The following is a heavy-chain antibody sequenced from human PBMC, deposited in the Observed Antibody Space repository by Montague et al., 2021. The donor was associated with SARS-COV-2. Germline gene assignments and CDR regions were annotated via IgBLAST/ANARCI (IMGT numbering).Heavy chain of an antibody. D-gene: IGHD4-17*01. CDR1: GGSISSYY. CDR2: IYYSGGT. CDR3: ARERGDGDYFDY. Sequence: SETLSLTCAVSGGSISSYYWSWILQPPGKGLEWIGYIYYSGGTNYNPSLKSRVTISVDTSKNQFSLKMSSVTAADTAVYYCARERGDGDYFDYWGQGTLVTVSS. J-gene: IGHJ4*02. V-gene: IGHV4-59*12.